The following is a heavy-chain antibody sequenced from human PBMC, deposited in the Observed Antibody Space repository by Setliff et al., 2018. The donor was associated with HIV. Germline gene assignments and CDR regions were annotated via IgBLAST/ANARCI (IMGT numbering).Heavy chain of an antibody. CDR2: ISPYNGNT. J-gene: IGHJ3*02. CDR3: ARDLVAAFDI. D-gene: IGHD2-8*02. Sequence: ASVKVSCKASGYTFTNFGITWVRQAPGQGLEWMGWISPYNGNTNYAPELHGRVTISVDTSKNQLSLNVTSVTAADTAVYYCARDLVAAFDIWGQGTMVTVSS. V-gene: IGHV1-18*01. CDR1: GYTFTNFG.